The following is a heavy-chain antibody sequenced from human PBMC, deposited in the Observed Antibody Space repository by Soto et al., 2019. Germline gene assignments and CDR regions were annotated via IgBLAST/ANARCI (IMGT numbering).Heavy chain of an antibody. D-gene: IGHD3-16*01. CDR2: MNPGSGDT. V-gene: IGHV1-8*01. CDR3: ARMATFGSLSWCVP. J-gene: IGHJ5*02. CDR1: GYSFTNND. Sequence: QVQLVQSGAEVREPGDSVKVSCKASGYSFTNNDVSWVRQATGQGRECMGWMNPGSGDTGYAQKFQGRVTMTRDISKATADMELSSLRSDDTAIYYWARMATFGSLSWCVPWGKGTINTVSS.